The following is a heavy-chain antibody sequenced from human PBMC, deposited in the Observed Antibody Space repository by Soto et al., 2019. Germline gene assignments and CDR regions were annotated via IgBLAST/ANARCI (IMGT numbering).Heavy chain of an antibody. CDR2: ISAYNGNT. CDR3: ARDPPGSGRVRGFDY. V-gene: IGHV1-18*01. J-gene: IGHJ4*02. Sequence: EASVKVSCKASGYTFTSYGISWVRQAPGQGLEWMGWISAYNGNTNYAQKLQGRVTMTTDTSTSTAYMELRSLRSDDTAVYYCARDPPGSGRVRGFDYWGQGTLVTVSS. D-gene: IGHD1-1*01. CDR1: GYTFTSYG.